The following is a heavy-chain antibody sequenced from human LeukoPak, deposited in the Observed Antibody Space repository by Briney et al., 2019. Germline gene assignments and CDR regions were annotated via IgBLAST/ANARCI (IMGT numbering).Heavy chain of an antibody. D-gene: IGHD3-22*01. CDR2: INHSGST. V-gene: IGHV4-34*01. J-gene: IGHJ4*02. CDR3: ARGSRLEDYYDSSEFKDY. Sequence: SETLSLTCAVYGGSFSGYYWSWIRQPPGKGLEWIGDINHSGSTNYNPSLKSRVTISVDTSKNQFSLKLSSVTAADTAMYYCARGSRLEDYYDSSEFKDYWGQGTLVTVSS. CDR1: GGSFSGYY.